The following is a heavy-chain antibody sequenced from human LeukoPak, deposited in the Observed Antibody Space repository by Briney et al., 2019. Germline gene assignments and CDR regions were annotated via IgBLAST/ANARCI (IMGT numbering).Heavy chain of an antibody. CDR1: GYSISSGYY. V-gene: IGHV4-38-2*01. CDR2: IYHSGST. J-gene: IGHJ4*02. D-gene: IGHD1-26*01. CDR3: ARLGRGATPFYH. Sequence: SETLSLTCAVSGYSISSGYYWGWIRQPPGKGLGWIGSIYHSGSTYYTASLKSRVTISVDTFKNQFSLKLSSVTAADTAVYYCARLGRGATPFYHWGQGTLVTVSS.